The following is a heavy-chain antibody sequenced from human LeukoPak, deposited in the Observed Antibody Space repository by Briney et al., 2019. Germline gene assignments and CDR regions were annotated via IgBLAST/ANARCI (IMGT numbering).Heavy chain of an antibody. CDR3: AIPPLGAKTYYYDSSGSYLLGY. Sequence: GASVKVSCKASGGTFSSYAISWVRQAPGQGLEWMEGIIPIFGTANYAQKFQGRVTITTDESTSTAYMELSSLRSEDTAVYYCAIPPLGAKTYYYDSSGSYLLGYWGQGTLVTVSS. J-gene: IGHJ4*02. CDR2: IIPIFGTA. V-gene: IGHV1-69*05. D-gene: IGHD3-22*01. CDR1: GGTFSSYA.